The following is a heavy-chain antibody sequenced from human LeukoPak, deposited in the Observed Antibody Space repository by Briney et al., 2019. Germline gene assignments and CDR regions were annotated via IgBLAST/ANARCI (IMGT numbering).Heavy chain of an antibody. CDR3: AKFHGSGSCYIYGMDV. V-gene: IGHV3-23*01. CDR1: GFTFSSYA. D-gene: IGHD3-10*01. CDR2: ISGSGGST. J-gene: IGHJ6*02. Sequence: PGGSLRLSCAASGFTFSSYAMSWVRQAPGKGLEWVSAISGSGGSTYYADSVKGRFTISRDNSKNTLYLQMNSLRAEDTAVYYCAKFHGSGSCYIYGMDVWGQGTTVTVSS.